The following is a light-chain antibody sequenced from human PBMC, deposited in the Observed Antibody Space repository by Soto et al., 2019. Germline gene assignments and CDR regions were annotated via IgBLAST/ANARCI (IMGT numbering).Light chain of an antibody. J-gene: IGKJ2*01. CDR1: QSISNY. Sequence: IQMTQSPSSLSASVGDRVTITCRASQSISNYLNWYQQKPGKAPNLLIYAASSLQSGVPSRFSGSGSGTVFTLTINSLQPEDFAAYYCQQSYFTPRTFGQGTKLEFK. CDR2: AAS. V-gene: IGKV1-39*01. CDR3: QQSYFTPRT.